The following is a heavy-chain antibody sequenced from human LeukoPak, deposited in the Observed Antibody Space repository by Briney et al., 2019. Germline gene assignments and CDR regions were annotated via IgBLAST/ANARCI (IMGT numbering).Heavy chain of an antibody. D-gene: IGHD6-13*01. CDR2: ISAYNGNT. CDR1: GYTFTIYG. V-gene: IGHV1-18*01. CDR3: ARTVSRYSSSWYDAFDI. Sequence: ASVKVSCKASGYTFTIYGISWVRQAPGQGLEWMGWISAYNGNTNSAKNLQGRVTMPTDTSTRPAYMELRSLRSDDTAVYFCARTVSRYSSSWYDAFDIWGQGTMVTVSS. J-gene: IGHJ3*02.